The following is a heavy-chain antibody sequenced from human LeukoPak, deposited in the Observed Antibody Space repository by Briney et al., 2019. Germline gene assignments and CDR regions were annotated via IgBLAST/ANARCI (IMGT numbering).Heavy chain of an antibody. CDR1: GFTFSSYS. J-gene: IGHJ4*02. CDR3: ARLERRGAFHFDY. V-gene: IGHV3-21*01. CDR2: IRSSSSYI. Sequence: GGSLRLSCAASGFTFSSYSMNWVRQAPGKGLEWVSSIRSSSSYIYYADSVKGRFTISRDNAKNSLYLQMNSLRAEDTAVYYCARLERRGAFHFDYWGQGTLVTVSS. D-gene: IGHD1-1*01.